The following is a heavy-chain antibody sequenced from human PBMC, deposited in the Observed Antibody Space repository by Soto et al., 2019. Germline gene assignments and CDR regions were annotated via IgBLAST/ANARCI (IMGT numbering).Heavy chain of an antibody. Sequence: GGSLRRSGVASGFTFSDYWMDWVRQAPGQGLEWVARITNKARGLITFYTASAAGRFTVSRDDSQSSLFLQLNSLRTEDTAVYYCARGKDSFNLWGRGTLVTVSS. D-gene: IGHD2-21*01. CDR1: GFTFSDYW. CDR3: ARGKDSFNL. CDR2: ITNKARGLIT. J-gene: IGHJ5*02. V-gene: IGHV3-72*01.